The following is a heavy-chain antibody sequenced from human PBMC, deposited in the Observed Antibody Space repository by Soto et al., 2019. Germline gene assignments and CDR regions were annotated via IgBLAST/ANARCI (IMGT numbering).Heavy chain of an antibody. D-gene: IGHD5-12*01. Sequence: SVKVSCKASGGTFSSYAISWVRQAPGQGLEWMGGIIPIFGTTDYAQKFQGRVTLTADMSTSTVYMELSSLSSEDTAIYYCTSEDVATGLVWGPGSLVTVSS. CDR3: TSEDVATGLV. V-gene: IGHV1-69*06. CDR2: IIPIFGTT. CDR1: GGTFSSYA. J-gene: IGHJ4*02.